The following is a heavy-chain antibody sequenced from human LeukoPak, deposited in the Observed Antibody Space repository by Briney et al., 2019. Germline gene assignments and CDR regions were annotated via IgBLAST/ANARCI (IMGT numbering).Heavy chain of an antibody. D-gene: IGHD1-26*01. CDR1: GGSLSSYY. CDR3: ASGGSYYEITY. CDR2: IYTSGST. V-gene: IGHV4-4*07. Sequence: SETLSLTCTVSGGSLSSYYWSWIRQPAGKGLEGIGRIYTSGSTNYNPSLKSRGTMSVDTSKNHFSLKLSSVTAADTAVYYCASGGSYYEITYWGQGTLVTVSS. J-gene: IGHJ4*02.